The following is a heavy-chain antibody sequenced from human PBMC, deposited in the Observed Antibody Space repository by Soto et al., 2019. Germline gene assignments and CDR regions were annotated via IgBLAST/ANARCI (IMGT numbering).Heavy chain of an antibody. CDR1: GGSINSDY. D-gene: IGHD1-26*01. Sequence: QVQLQESGPGLVKPSETLSLTCTVSGGSINSDYWSWIRQPPEKGLEWIGYVRNSGSTNYNPSLKIRVTISVDTSKNQFSLKLSSVTAADTGVYYCARDLLSGRYGMDVWGQGTTVTVSS. J-gene: IGHJ6*02. CDR3: ARDLLSGRYGMDV. V-gene: IGHV4-59*01. CDR2: VRNSGST.